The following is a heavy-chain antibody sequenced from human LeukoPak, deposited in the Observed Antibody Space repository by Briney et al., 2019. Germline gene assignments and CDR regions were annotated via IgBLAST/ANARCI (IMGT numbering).Heavy chain of an antibody. CDR2: ISYDGNNR. Sequence: GGSLRLSCAVSGFSFSRHGMQWVRQAPGKGLEWVAVISYDGNNRFYADSVKGRFTISRDNSRNTLYLQMNSLSGDDAAVYSCARGGIPTGPYYYFYYMDVWGKGTAVTVSS. V-gene: IGHV3-30*01. CDR1: GFSFSRHG. CDR3: ARGGIPTGPYYYFYYMDV. J-gene: IGHJ6*03. D-gene: IGHD1-14*01.